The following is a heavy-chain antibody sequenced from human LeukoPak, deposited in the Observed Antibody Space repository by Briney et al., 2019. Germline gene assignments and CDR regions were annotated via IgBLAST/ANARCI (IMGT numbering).Heavy chain of an antibody. Sequence: SETLSLTCTVAGGSISSYYWSWIRQPPGKGLEWIGYIYYSGSTYYNPSLKSRVTISVDTSKNQFSLKLSSVTAADTAVYYCARFAPHEEIVVVPAAIRGYSYGPSFDYSGQGTLVTVSS. CDR1: GGSISSYY. D-gene: IGHD2-2*01. CDR3: ARFAPHEEIVVVPAAIRGYSYGPSFDY. J-gene: IGHJ4*02. V-gene: IGHV4-59*08. CDR2: IYYSGST.